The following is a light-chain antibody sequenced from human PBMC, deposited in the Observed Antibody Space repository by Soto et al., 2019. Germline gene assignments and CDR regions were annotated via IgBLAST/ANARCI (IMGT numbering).Light chain of an antibody. CDR2: AAS. Sequence: DIQMTQSPSSLSASVGDRVTITCRASQSISSYLNWYQQKPGKAPKVLIYAASSLQSGVPSRFCGIGSGTDFTLSISSLQPEDFATYYCQQSYSGPLTFGGGTKVEIK. CDR3: QQSYSGPLT. J-gene: IGKJ4*01. CDR1: QSISSY. V-gene: IGKV1-39*01.